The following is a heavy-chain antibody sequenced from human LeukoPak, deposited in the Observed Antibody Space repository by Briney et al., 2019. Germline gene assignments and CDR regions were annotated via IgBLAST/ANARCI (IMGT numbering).Heavy chain of an antibody. Sequence: SETLSLTCTVSGGSISSGSYYWSWIRQPAGKGLEWIGRIYTSGSTNYNPSLKSRVTISVDTSKIQFSLKLSSVTAADTAVYYCARGLYDYGDLDAFDIWGQGTMVTVSS. J-gene: IGHJ3*02. CDR3: ARGLYDYGDLDAFDI. CDR1: GGSISSGSYY. V-gene: IGHV4-61*02. CDR2: IYTSGST. D-gene: IGHD4-17*01.